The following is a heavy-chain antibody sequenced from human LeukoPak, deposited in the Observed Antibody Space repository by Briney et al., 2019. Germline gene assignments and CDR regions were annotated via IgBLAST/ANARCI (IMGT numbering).Heavy chain of an antibody. J-gene: IGHJ4*02. V-gene: IGHV5-51*01. CDR2: IYPGDSDT. CDR1: GYSFTSYW. D-gene: IGHD4-23*01. Sequence: HGESLKISCKGSGYSFTSYWIGWVRQMPGKGLEWMGIIYPGDSDTRYSPSFQGQVTISADKSLSTAYLQWSSLKASDTAMYYCARQAYGGNSLGDYFDYWGQGTLVTVSS. CDR3: ARQAYGGNSLGDYFDY.